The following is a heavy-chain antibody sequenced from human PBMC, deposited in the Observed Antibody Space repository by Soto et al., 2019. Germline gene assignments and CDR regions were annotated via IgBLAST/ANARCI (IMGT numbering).Heavy chain of an antibody. V-gene: IGHV1-8*01. J-gene: IGHJ6*03. Sequence: ASVKVSCKASGYTFTSYDINWVRQATGQGLEWMGWMNPNSGNTGYARKFQGRVTMTTNTSISTAYMELSSLRSEDTAVYFCARGRGGSTSHYYYMGVWGKGTTVTVSS. CDR3: ARGRGGSTSHYYYMGV. CDR2: MNPNSGNT. CDR1: GYTFTSYD. D-gene: IGHD2-2*01.